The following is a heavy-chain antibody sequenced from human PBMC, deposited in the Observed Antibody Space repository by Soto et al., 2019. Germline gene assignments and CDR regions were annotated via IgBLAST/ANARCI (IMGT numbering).Heavy chain of an antibody. V-gene: IGHV3-53*04. D-gene: IGHD6-19*01. CDR2: IFTGGST. CDR1: GFTVSSNY. J-gene: IGHJ3*02. CDR3: ARDRYSSGWFDAFDI. Sequence: EVQLVESGGGLVQPGGSLRLSCAASGFTVSSNYMSWVRQAPGKGLEWVSVIFTGGSTYYADSVKGRFTISRHSSKNTVYLQMNSLRAEDTVVYYCARDRYSSGWFDAFDIWGQGTMGTGSS.